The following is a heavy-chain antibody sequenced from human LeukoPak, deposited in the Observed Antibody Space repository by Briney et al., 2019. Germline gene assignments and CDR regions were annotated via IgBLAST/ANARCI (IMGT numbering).Heavy chain of an antibody. V-gene: IGHV3-74*01. Sequence: GGSLRLSCAASGFTFDDYTMYWVRQAPGKGLVWVSGLNSDGSITGYVDSVKGRFTISRDNAKNTLYLQMNTLRAEDTAVYYCGRGGYGAYMGWGQGNLVTVSS. CDR2: LNSDGSIT. CDR3: GRGGYGAYMG. J-gene: IGHJ4*02. D-gene: IGHD4-17*01. CDR1: GFTFDDYT.